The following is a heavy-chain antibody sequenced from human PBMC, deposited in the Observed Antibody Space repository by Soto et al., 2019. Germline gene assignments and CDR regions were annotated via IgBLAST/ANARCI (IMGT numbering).Heavy chain of an antibody. D-gene: IGHD2-2*01. Sequence: GGSLRLSCAASGFTFSSYAMSWVRQAPGKGLEWVSAISGSGGSTYYADSVKGRFTISRDNSKNTLYLQMNSLRAEDTAVYYCAKNLPGDCSSTSCYVMGGFDYWGQGTLVTVSS. CDR2: ISGSGGST. CDR1: GFTFSSYA. CDR3: AKNLPGDCSSTSCYVMGGFDY. V-gene: IGHV3-23*01. J-gene: IGHJ4*02.